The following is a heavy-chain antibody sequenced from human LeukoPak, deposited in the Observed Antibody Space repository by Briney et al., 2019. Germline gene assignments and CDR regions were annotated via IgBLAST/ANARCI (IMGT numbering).Heavy chain of an antibody. CDR3: ARPIETDRYFDY. D-gene: IGHD3-22*01. Sequence: QPGGSLRLSCAASGFTFSTYDMHWVRQAPGKGLEWVAVLSYDGSNKYYADSVKGRFTISRDNSKNTLYLQMNSLRDEDTAVYYCARPIETDRYFDYWGQGTLVTVSS. CDR1: GFTFSTYD. CDR2: LSYDGSNK. V-gene: IGHV3-30-3*01. J-gene: IGHJ4*02.